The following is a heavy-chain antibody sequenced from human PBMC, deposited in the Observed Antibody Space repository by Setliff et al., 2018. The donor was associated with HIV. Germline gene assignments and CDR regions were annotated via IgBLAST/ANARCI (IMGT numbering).Heavy chain of an antibody. CDR2: VDHSGKS. Sequence: SETLSLTCAVYGGSLSSFSWTWIRQAPGKGLEWIGEVDHSGKSKENPSLRSRVSISVDTSKNQFSLKMRSVTATDMAFYYCARGLPTHYYGPYYFDYWGLGALVTVSS. V-gene: IGHV4-34*01. CDR1: GGSLSSFS. CDR3: ARGLPTHYYGPYYFDY. J-gene: IGHJ4*02. D-gene: IGHD3-10*01.